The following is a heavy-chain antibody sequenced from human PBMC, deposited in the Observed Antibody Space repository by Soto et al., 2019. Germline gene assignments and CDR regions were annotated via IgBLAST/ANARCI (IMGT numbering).Heavy chain of an antibody. J-gene: IGHJ4*02. Sequence: SGGSLRLSCAASGFTFSSYEMNWVRQAPGKGLEWVSYISSSGSTIYYADSVKGRFTISRDNAKNSLYLQMNSLRAEDTAVYYCATEPHSYGYFDYWGQGTLVTVSS. V-gene: IGHV3-48*03. CDR3: ATEPHSYGYFDY. D-gene: IGHD5-18*01. CDR1: GFTFSSYE. CDR2: ISSSGSTI.